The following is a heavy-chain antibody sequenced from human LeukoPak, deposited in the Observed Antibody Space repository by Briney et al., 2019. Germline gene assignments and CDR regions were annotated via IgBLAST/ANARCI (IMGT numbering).Heavy chain of an antibody. V-gene: IGHV4-4*07. CDR3: AREQTMVRGVINWFDP. CDR1: GGSISSYY. CDR2: IYTSGST. J-gene: IGHJ5*02. D-gene: IGHD3-10*01. Sequence: SETLSLTCSVSGGSISSYYWSWIRQPAGKGLEWIGRIYTSGSTNYNPSLKSRVTISVDTSKNQFSLKLSSVTAADTAVYYCAREQTMVRGVINWFDPWGQGTLVTVSS.